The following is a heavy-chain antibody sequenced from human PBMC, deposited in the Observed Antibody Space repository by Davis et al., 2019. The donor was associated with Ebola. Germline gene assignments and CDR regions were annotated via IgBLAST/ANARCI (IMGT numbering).Heavy chain of an antibody. CDR3: ARDEWFRELLYPPNYYYGMDV. CDR1: GASFSLYS. D-gene: IGHD3-10*01. CDR2: ISSNSVYT. V-gene: IGHV3-21*01. Sequence: GESLKISCVASGASFSLYSMNWVRQAPGKGLEWVSSISSNSVYTHYADFVKGRFTISRDNSKNSLYLQMNSLRAEDTAVYYCARDEWFRELLYPPNYYYGMDVWGQGTTVTVSS. J-gene: IGHJ6*02.